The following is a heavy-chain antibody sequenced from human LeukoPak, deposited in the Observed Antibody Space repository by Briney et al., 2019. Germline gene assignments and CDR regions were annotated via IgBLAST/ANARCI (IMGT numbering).Heavy chain of an antibody. CDR1: GYTFTSYD. CDR3: ARVAAAAGFYYYYYYYMDV. CDR2: MNPNSGST. D-gene: IGHD6-13*01. V-gene: IGHV1-8*01. J-gene: IGHJ6*03. Sequence: ASVKVSCKASGYTFTSYDINWVRQATGQGLEWMGWMNPNSGSTGYAQKFQGRVTMTRNTSISTAYMELSSLRSEDTAVYYCARVAAAAGFYYYYYYYMDVWGKGTTVTISS.